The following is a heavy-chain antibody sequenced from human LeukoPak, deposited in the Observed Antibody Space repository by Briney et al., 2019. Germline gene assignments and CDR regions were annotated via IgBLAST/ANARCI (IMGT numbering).Heavy chain of an antibody. CDR2: INPNSGGT. Sequence: GASVEVSCKASGYTFTGYYMHWVRQAPGQGLEWMGWINPNSGGTNYAQKFQGWVTMTRDTSISTAYMELSRLRSDDTAVYYCARGGYYYGSGSYSDYWGQGTLVTVSS. V-gene: IGHV1-2*04. J-gene: IGHJ4*02. D-gene: IGHD3-10*01. CDR1: GYTFTGYY. CDR3: ARGGYYYGSGSYSDY.